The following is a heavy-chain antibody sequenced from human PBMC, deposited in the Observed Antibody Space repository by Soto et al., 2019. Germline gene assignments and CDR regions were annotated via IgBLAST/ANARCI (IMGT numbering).Heavy chain of an antibody. CDR1: GYTFTTYD. D-gene: IGHD1-1*01. V-gene: IGHV1-8*01. Sequence: QVQLVQSGAEVTKPGASGKVSCRASGYTFTTYDINWVRQATGQGLEWMGWMSPNSGATGYAQKFQGRVTMTRDTSISTAYMELSTLRSEDTAIYYCARGVDAGVDVWGQGTTVTVSS. CDR3: ARGVDAGVDV. J-gene: IGHJ6*02. CDR2: MSPNSGAT.